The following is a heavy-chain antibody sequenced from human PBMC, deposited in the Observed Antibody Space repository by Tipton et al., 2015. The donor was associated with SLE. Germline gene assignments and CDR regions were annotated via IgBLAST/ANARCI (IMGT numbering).Heavy chain of an antibody. D-gene: IGHD6-19*01. J-gene: IGHJ2*01. CDR1: GGSFSTYY. CDR3: ARTRGDSSGWYGNWYFDL. V-gene: IGHV4-34*09. Sequence: TLSLTCAVYGGSFSTYYWSWIRQPPGKGLEWIGEINYSGSTNYSPSLKSRVIISVDTSKNQFSLKMSSVNAADTAVYYCARTRGDSSGWYGNWYFDLWGRGTLVTVSS. CDR2: INYSGST.